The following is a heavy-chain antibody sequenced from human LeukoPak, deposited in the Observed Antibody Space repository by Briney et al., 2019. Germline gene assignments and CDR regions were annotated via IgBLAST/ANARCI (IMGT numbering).Heavy chain of an antibody. J-gene: IGHJ4*02. V-gene: IGHV4-59*11. CDR1: GGSISSHY. D-gene: IGHD4-11*01. CDR3: ASAPYSNYHFDN. Sequence: SETLSLTCTVSGGSISSHYWSWIRQPPGKGLEWIGYIYYSGSTNYNPSLKSRVTISIDTSKNQFSLKLSSVTAADTAVYYCASAPYSNYHFDNWAREPWSPSPQ. CDR2: IYYSGST.